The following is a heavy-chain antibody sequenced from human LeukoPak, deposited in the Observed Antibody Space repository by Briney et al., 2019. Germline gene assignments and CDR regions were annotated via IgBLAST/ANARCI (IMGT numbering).Heavy chain of an antibody. D-gene: IGHD1-1*01. Sequence: GSLRLSCAASGFTFSSYGMHWVRQAPGKGLEWIGEIYHSGSTNYIPSLKSRVTISVDKSKNQFSLKLSSVTAADTAVYYCARGESWNALNYWGQGTLVTVSS. V-gene: IGHV4-4*02. J-gene: IGHJ4*02. CDR3: ARGESWNALNY. CDR2: IYHSGST. CDR1: GFTFSSYG.